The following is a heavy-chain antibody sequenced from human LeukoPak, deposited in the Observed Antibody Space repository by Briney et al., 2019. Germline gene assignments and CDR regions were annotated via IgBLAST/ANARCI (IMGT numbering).Heavy chain of an antibody. CDR2: IFASGST. CDR3: ARKLGSGWLDL. Sequence: PSETLSLTCTVSNGSISTYLWSWIRQPAGKGLEWIGRIFASGSTNYNPSLKSRVTMSVDTSKTQFSLKLTSVTAADTAMYYCARKLGSGWLDLWGQGTLVTVSS. J-gene: IGHJ5*02. D-gene: IGHD6-19*01. CDR1: NGSISTYL. V-gene: IGHV4-4*07.